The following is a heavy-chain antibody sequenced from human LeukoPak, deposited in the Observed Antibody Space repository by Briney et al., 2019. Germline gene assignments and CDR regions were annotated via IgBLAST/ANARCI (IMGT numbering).Heavy chain of an antibody. CDR3: ARGRYSSSSRGKKYYYYYMDV. CDR2: IIPIFVTA. V-gene: IGHV1-69*05. Sequence: SVKVSCKASGGTFSSYAISWVRQAPGQGLELMGGIIPIFVTANYAQKFEGTCTITKDESKSTAYLELSSLRSEETAVYYCARGRYSSSSRGKKYYYYYMDVWDKGTTVTVSS. J-gene: IGHJ6*03. CDR1: GGTFSSYA. D-gene: IGHD6-6*01.